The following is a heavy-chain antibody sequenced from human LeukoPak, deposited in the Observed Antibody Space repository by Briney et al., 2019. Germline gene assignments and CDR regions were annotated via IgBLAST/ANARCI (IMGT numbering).Heavy chain of an antibody. V-gene: IGHV3-23*01. CDR3: AKVEYSLEIDP. Sequence: GGSLRLSCAASGFTFSSSAMSWVRQAPGKGLEWVSNISGSGSGGSTYYADSVKGRFTISRDNSKNTLYLQMNSLRAEDTAVYYCAKVEYSLEIDPWGQGTLVTVSS. D-gene: IGHD5-24*01. CDR2: ISGSGSGGST. J-gene: IGHJ5*02. CDR1: GFTFSSSA.